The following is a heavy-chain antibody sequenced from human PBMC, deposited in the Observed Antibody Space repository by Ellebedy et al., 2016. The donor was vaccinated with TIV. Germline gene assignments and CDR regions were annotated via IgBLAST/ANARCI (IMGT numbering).Heavy chain of an antibody. CDR1: GYTLTELS. D-gene: IGHD3-10*01. V-gene: IGHV1-24*01. J-gene: IGHJ3*02. CDR3: ATGRGVVGVDAFDI. CDR2: LDPEDGET. Sequence: AASVKVSCKVSGYTLTELSMHWVRQAPGKGLEWMGGLDPEDGETIYAQKFQGRVTMTEDTSTDTAYMELSSLRSEDTAVYYCATGRGVVGVDAFDIWGQGTMVTVSS.